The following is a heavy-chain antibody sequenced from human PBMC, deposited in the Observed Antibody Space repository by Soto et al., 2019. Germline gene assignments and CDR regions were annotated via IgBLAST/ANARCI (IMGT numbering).Heavy chain of an antibody. CDR2: IDPSDSYT. J-gene: IGHJ6*02. CDR3: ARNPTRFYYYYGMDV. Sequence: EVQLVQSGAEVKKPGESLRISCKGSGYSFTSYWISWVRQMPGKGLEWMGRIDPSDSYTNYSPSFQGHVTISADKSISTAYLQWSSLKASDTAMYYCARNPTRFYYYYGMDVWGQGTTVTVSS. V-gene: IGHV5-10-1*03. CDR1: GYSFTSYW.